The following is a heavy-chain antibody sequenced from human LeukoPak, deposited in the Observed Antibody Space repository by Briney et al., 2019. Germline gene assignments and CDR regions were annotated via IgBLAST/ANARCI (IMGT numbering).Heavy chain of an antibody. V-gene: IGHV3-7*01. CDR1: GFTFSSSW. Sequence: GGSLRLSCAASGFTFSSSWMIWARQAPGKGLEWVANINQDGGQKYYLDSVKGRFTISRDNADNSLYLQMNSLRAEDTAVYYCARSYYGSGTSYGMDVWGQGTTVTVSS. CDR2: INQDGGQK. D-gene: IGHD3-10*01. CDR3: ARSYYGSGTSYGMDV. J-gene: IGHJ6*02.